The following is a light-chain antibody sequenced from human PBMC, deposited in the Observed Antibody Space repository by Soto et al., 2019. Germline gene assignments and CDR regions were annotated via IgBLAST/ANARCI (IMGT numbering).Light chain of an antibody. CDR2: LNSNGSH. V-gene: IGLV4-69*01. CDR3: QPWGTGIHVV. CDR1: TGHTNYA. J-gene: IGLJ2*01. Sequence: QSVLTQSPSASASLGASVKLTCTLSTGHTNYAIAWHQQQPEKGPRYLMKLNSNGSHSKGDGIHDRFSGSSSGAERYLTSSSVQPEDEADYYCQPWGTGIHVVFGGGTKLTVL.